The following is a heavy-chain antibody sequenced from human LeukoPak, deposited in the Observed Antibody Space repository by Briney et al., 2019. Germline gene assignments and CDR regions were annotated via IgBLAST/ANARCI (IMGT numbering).Heavy chain of an antibody. CDR2: INPNSGGT. CDR3: ARARGYSYGNWFDP. CDR1: RYTFTGYY. Sequence: ASVKVSCKASRYTFTGYYIHWVRQAPGQGLEWMGWINPNSGGTNYAQKFQGRVTMTRDTSISTAYMELSRLRSDDTAVYYCARARGYSYGNWFDPWGQGTLVTVSS. J-gene: IGHJ5*02. D-gene: IGHD5-18*01. V-gene: IGHV1-2*02.